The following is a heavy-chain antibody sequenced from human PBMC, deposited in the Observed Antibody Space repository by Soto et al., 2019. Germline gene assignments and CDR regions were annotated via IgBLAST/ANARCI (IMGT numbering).Heavy chain of an antibody. CDR3: ARRTWYGLDV. Sequence: SETLSLTCAVSGDSITRSDWWNWVRQPPGKGLEWIGEISHGGRTNNNPSLKGRLTISIDKSKNQFSLNMTSVTAADTAVYYCARRTWYGLDVWGQGTTVTVSS. CDR2: ISHGGRT. CDR1: GDSITRSDW. J-gene: IGHJ6*02. D-gene: IGHD2-8*01. V-gene: IGHV4-4*02.